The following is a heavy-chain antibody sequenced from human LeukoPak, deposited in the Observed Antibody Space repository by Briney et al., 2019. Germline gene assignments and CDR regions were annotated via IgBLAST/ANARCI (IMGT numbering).Heavy chain of an antibody. V-gene: IGHV3-7*01. CDR2: IKQDGSEK. CDR3: ARPYYDFWSGYYPPDY. CDR1: GFTFSSHA. D-gene: IGHD3-3*01. J-gene: IGHJ4*02. Sequence: PGGSLRLSCAASGFTFSSHAMGWVRQAPGKGLEWVANIKQDGSEKYYVDSVKGRFTISRDNAKNSLYLQMNSLRAEDTAVYYCARPYYDFWSGYYPPDYWGQGTLVTVSS.